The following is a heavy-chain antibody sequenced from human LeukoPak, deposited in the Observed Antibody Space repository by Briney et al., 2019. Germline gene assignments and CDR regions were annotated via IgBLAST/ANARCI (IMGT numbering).Heavy chain of an antibody. CDR3: ARVYYSNSYDYWYFDL. Sequence: SEPLSLTCSVSGGFIRSYYWSWLRQPPGKGLEWIGYNYYSWSTNYNPSLKSRVTISVDTSKNQFSLKLSSVTAADTAVYYCARVYYSNSYDYWYFDLWGRGTLVTVSS. V-gene: IGHV4-59*01. CDR1: GGFIRSYY. CDR2: NYYSWST. D-gene: IGHD6-13*01. J-gene: IGHJ2*01.